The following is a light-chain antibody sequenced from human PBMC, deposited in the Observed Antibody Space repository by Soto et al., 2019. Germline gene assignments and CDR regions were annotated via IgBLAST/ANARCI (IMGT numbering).Light chain of an antibody. CDR1: QSVSSSY. V-gene: IGKV3-20*01. CDR3: QQYGSSRT. J-gene: IGKJ1*01. CDR2: GAS. Sequence: EIVFTQSPGALSLSPGERATLSFRASQSVSSSYLAWYQQKPGQAPRLLIYGASSRATGIPDRFSGSGSGTDFTLTISRLEPEDFAVYYCQQYGSSRTFGQGTKVDIK.